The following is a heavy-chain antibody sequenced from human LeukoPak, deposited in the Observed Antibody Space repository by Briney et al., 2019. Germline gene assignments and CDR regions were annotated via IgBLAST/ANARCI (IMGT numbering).Heavy chain of an antibody. Sequence: GGSLRLSCAASGFTFSSYAMSWVRQAPGKGLGWVSGISGSGDNTYYADSVKGRFTISRDNSKNTLYVQVNSLGTEDAAAYYCAKGSYYDSSGSFYFDYWGQGTLVTVSS. J-gene: IGHJ4*02. CDR2: ISGSGDNT. V-gene: IGHV3-23*01. CDR3: AKGSYYDSSGSFYFDY. D-gene: IGHD3-22*01. CDR1: GFTFSSYA.